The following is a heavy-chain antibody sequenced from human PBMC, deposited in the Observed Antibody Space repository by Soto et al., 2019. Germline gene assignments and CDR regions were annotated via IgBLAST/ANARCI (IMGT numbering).Heavy chain of an antibody. V-gene: IGHV1-69*13. J-gene: IGHJ2*01. CDR3: ARWGSSAIYWYFDL. Sequence: SVKVSCKASGGTFSSYAISWVRQAPGQGLEWMGGIIPIFGTANYAQKFQGRVTITADESTSTAYMELSSLRSEDTAVYYCARWGSSAIYWYFDLWGRGTLVTVSS. D-gene: IGHD3-22*01. CDR1: GGTFSSYA. CDR2: IIPIFGTA.